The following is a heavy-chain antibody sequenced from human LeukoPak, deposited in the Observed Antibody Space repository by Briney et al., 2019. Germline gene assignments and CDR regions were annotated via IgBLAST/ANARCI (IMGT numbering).Heavy chain of an antibody. D-gene: IGHD6-13*01. CDR1: GFFFNTYG. CDR3: VRRGAGDTFDI. V-gene: IGHV3-33*01. CDR2: IWYDGSNR. Sequence: GGSLRLPCATSGFFFNTYGMHWVRQAPGKGLEWVAVIWYDGSNREYVDSVKGRFTISRDNSKNTLYLQLNRLRAEDTAVYYCVRRGAGDTFDIWGQGTMVTVSS. J-gene: IGHJ3*02.